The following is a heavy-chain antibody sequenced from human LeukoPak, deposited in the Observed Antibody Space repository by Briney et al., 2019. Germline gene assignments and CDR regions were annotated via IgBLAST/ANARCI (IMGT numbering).Heavy chain of an antibody. CDR1: GYSLTNYW. V-gene: IGHV5-51*01. Sequence: GESLKISCKGSGYSLTNYWIGWVRQMPGKGLEWMGIIYPGDSDTRNSPSFQGQVTISADKSISTAYLQWSSLKASDTAMYYCARHPSGRQLANFDYWGQGTLVTVSS. J-gene: IGHJ4*02. CDR3: ARHPSGRQLANFDY. D-gene: IGHD6-13*01. CDR2: IYPGDSDT.